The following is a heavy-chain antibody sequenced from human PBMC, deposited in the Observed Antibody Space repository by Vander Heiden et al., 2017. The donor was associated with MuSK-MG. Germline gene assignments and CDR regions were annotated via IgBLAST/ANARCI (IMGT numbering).Heavy chain of an antibody. J-gene: IGHJ4*02. CDR1: GFTFGSYA. V-gene: IGHV3-23*01. CDR3: AKDRGYSYGLTFDY. CDR2: ISGSGGST. D-gene: IGHD5-18*01. Sequence: EVQLLESGGGLVLPGGSLRPTCAACGFTFGSYAMSWFRRAPGKGLEWVSAISGSGGSTYYADSVKGRLTISRDNSKNTLYLQMNSLRAEDTAVYYCAKDRGYSYGLTFDYWGQGTLVTVSS.